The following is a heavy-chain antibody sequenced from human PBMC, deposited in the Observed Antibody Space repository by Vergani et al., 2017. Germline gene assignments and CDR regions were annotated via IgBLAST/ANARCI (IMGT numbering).Heavy chain of an antibody. D-gene: IGHD3-22*01. CDR2: ISGSGGST. CDR1: GFTFSSYA. CDR3: ARHSGYYYGSNSQDDY. V-gene: IGHV3-23*01. J-gene: IGHJ4*02. Sequence: EVQLLESGGGLVQPGGSLRLSCAASGFTFSSYAMSWVRQAPGKGLEWVSAISGSGGSTYYADSGKGRFTISRDNSKNTLYLQMNSLRAEDTAVYYCARHSGYYYGSNSQDDYWGQGTLVTVSS.